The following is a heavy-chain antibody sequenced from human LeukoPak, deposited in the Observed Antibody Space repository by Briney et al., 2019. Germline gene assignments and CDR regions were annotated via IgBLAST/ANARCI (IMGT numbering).Heavy chain of an antibody. CDR1: GYSISSGYY. J-gene: IGHJ4*02. CDR2: IYYSGST. CDR3: ARHYSGRYWLD. V-gene: IGHV4-38-2*02. Sequence: SSETLSLTCTVSGYSISSGYYWGWIRQPPGKGLEWIGYIYYSGSTNYNPSLKSRVTISVDTSKNQFSLKLSSVTAADTAVYYCARHYSGRYWLDWGQGTLVTVSS. D-gene: IGHD1-26*01.